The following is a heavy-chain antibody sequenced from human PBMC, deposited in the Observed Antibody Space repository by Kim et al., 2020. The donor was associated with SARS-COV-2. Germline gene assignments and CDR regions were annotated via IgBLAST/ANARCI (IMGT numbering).Heavy chain of an antibody. CDR3: ARQRWFGGTNWFAP. CDR2: IYYSGST. J-gene: IGHJ5*02. CDR1: GGSISSYY. D-gene: IGHD3-10*01. Sequence: SETLSLTCTVSGGSISSYYWSWIRQPPGKGLEWIGYIYYSGSTNYNPSLKSRVTISVDTSKNQFSLKLSPVSAADTAVYDCARQRWFGGTNWFAPWGQG. V-gene: IGHV4-59*08.